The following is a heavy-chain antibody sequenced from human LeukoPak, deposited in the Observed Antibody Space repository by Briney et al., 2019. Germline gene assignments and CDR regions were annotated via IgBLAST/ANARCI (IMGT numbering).Heavy chain of an antibody. V-gene: IGHV3-23*01. D-gene: IGHD3-3*01. CDR1: GFTFSNYA. J-gene: IGHJ4*02. CDR3: ASGPQMLTIFGVVIPYYFDY. CDR2: ISPSNISS. Sequence: GGSLRLSCAASGFTFSNYAISWVRQAPGKGLEWVSSISPSNISSYYADSVRGRFTISRHNSKNTLYLQMNSLRAEDTAVYYCASGPQMLTIFGVVIPYYFDYWGQGTLVTVSS.